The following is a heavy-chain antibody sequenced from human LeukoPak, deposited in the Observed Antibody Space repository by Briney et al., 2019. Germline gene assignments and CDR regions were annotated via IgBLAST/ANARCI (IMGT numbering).Heavy chain of an antibody. CDR3: ASGEATIPYYYYYGMDV. CDR2: MNPNSGNT. V-gene: IGHV1-8*01. CDR1: GYTFTSYD. J-gene: IGHJ6*02. Sequence: ASVKVSCKASGYTFTSYDINWVRQATGQGLEWMGWMNPNSGNTGYAQKFQGRVTMHRNTSISTAYMQLSSLRSEDTAVYYCASGEATIPYYYYYGMDVWGQGTTVTVSS. D-gene: IGHD5-12*01.